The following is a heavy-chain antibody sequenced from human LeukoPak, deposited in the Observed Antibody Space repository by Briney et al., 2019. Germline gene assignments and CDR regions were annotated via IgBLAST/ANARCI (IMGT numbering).Heavy chain of an antibody. D-gene: IGHD4-17*01. CDR3: ARDGVDYGDYVGGDY. Sequence: GGSLRLSCAASGFTFSSYAMHWLRQAPGKGLEWVAVISYDGSNKYYADSVKGRFTISRDNSKNTLYLQMNSLRAEDTAVYYCARDGVDYGDYVGGDYWGQGTLVTVSS. CDR1: GFTFSSYA. V-gene: IGHV3-30-3*01. J-gene: IGHJ4*02. CDR2: ISYDGSNK.